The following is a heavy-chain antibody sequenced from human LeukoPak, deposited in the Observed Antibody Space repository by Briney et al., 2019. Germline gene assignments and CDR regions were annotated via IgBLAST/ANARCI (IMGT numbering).Heavy chain of an antibody. V-gene: IGHV3-7*01. J-gene: IGHJ1*01. CDR2: IKQDGSEP. Sequence: PGGSLRLSCAASGFTLSRHWMGWVRQARGKGGEGVANIKQDGSEPYYVGSVKGRFTISRDNAKNSLYLQMNSLGVDDTAVYYCGTYSINNAREFQYWGQGTLVTVPS. CDR1: GFTLSRHW. CDR3: GTYSINNAREFQY. D-gene: IGHD4-11*01.